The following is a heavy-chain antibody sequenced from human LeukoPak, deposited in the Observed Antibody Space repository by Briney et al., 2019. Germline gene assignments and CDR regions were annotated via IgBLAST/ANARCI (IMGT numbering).Heavy chain of an antibody. CDR1: GFAFDEHG. Sequence: GGSLRLSCTASGFAFDEHGMSWVRQVPGKGLEWVSGINWSGGSTGYADPLRGRFTISRDNAKNSLYLQMDSLRAEDTALCYCARAPITSPFYFDSWGQGTLVTVSS. CDR3: ARAPITSPFYFDS. J-gene: IGHJ4*02. V-gene: IGHV3-20*04. CDR2: INWSGGST. D-gene: IGHD2-2*01.